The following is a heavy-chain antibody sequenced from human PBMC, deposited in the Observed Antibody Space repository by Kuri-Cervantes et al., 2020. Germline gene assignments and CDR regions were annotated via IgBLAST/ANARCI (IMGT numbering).Heavy chain of an antibody. J-gene: IGHJ3*02. CDR2: IIPIFGTA. CDR3: ARDWGIAVAGTKGDAFDI. V-gene: IGHV1-69*13. CDR1: VGTFSSYA. Sequence: SVKVSCKASVGTFSSYAISWVRQAPGQGLEWMGGIIPIFGTANYAQKFQGRVTITADESTSTAYMELSSLRSEDTAVYYCARDWGIAVAGTKGDAFDIWGQGTMVTVSS. D-gene: IGHD6-19*01.